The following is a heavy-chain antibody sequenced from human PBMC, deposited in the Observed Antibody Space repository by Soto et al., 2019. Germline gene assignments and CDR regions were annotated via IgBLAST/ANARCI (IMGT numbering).Heavy chain of an antibody. CDR3: ASDNYGSAF. CDR2: IYYSGST. J-gene: IGHJ4*02. Sequence: SETLSLTCTVSGGCLSSGDYYWSWIRQPPGKGLEWIGYIYYSGSTYYNPSLKSRLTISVETSKNQFSLKLSPVIAADTAVYYCASDNYGSAFWGQGTLVTVSS. CDR1: GGCLSSGDYY. V-gene: IGHV4-30-4*01. D-gene: IGHD3-10*01.